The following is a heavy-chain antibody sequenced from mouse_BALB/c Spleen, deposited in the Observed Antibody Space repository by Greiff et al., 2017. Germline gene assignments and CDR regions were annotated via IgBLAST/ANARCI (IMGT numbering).Heavy chain of an antibody. CDR2: ISSGGSYT. CDR1: GFTFSSYG. D-gene: IGHD4-1*01. CDR3: ARQDTGNYAMDY. Sequence: EVKLLESGGDLVKPGGSLKLSCAASGFTFSSYGMSWVRQTPDKRLEWVATISSGGSYTYYPDSVKGRFTISRDNAKNTLYLQMSSLKSEDTAMYYCARQDTGNYAMDYWGQGTSVTVSS. J-gene: IGHJ4*01. V-gene: IGHV5-6*01.